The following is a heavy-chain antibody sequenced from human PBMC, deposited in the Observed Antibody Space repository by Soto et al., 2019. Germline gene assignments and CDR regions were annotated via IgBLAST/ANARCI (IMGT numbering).Heavy chain of an antibody. D-gene: IGHD5-18*01. J-gene: IGHJ6*02. CDR1: GGSFSGYY. CDR3: ARGGDEIKDTAMLRGGFYYGMDV. V-gene: IGHV4-34*01. CDR2: INHSGST. Sequence: TSETLSLTCAVYGGSFSGYYWSWIRQPPGKGLEWIGEINHSGSTNYNPSLKSRVTISVDTSKNQFSLKLSSVTAADTAVYYCARGGDEIKDTAMLRGGFYYGMDVWGQGTTVTVSS.